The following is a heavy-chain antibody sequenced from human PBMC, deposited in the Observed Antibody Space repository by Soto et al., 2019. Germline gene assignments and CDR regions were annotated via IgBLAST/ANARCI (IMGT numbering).Heavy chain of an antibody. V-gene: IGHV3-13*01. CDR2: IGTAGDT. CDR3: ARAGSSIYMDV. CDR1: GFTFSSYD. J-gene: IGHJ6*03. Sequence: GGSLRLSCAASGFTFSSYDMHWVRQATGKGLEWASAIGTAGDTYYPGSVKGRFTISRENAKNSLYLQMNSLRAGDTAVYYCARAGSSIYMDVWGQGTTVTVSS. D-gene: IGHD6-13*01.